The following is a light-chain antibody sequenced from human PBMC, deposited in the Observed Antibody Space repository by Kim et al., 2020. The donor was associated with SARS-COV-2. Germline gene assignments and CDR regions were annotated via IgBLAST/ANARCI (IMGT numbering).Light chain of an antibody. CDR2: GNS. J-gene: IGLJ2*01. CDR1: SPSSGASFD. V-gene: IGLV1-40*01. CDR3: QSYDSRLSGSV. Sequence: RSAVSSPGTSPSSGASFDVHWYHQLPGTAPNPIISGNSIRPSGVPDRFSGSKSGTSASLAITGLQAEDEADYYCQSYDSRLSGSVFGGGTQLTVL.